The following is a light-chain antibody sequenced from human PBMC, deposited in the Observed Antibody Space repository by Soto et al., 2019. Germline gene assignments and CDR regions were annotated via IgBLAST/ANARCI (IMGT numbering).Light chain of an antibody. J-gene: IGKJ1*01. V-gene: IGKV3D-20*02. CDR1: QSVSSNY. CDR3: QQRSNWRT. Sequence: EIVLTQSPGTLSLSPWERATLSCRASQSVSSNYLAWYQQKPGQAPRLLIYGASSRATGIPDRFSGSGSGTDFTLTISILEPEDFAVYYCQQRSNWRTFGQGTKVDIK. CDR2: GAS.